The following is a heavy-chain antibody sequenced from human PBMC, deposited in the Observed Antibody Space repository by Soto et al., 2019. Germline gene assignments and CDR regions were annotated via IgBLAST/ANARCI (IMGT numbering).Heavy chain of an antibody. CDR1: GYTFTSCG. D-gene: IGHD2-15*01. V-gene: IGHV1-18*01. CDR3: ARSKVVVAATKTRFVP. Sequence: SVRFSCRASGYTFTSCGISWVRQAPGQGLEWMGWISAYNGNTNYAQKLQGRVTMTTDTSTSTAYMELRSLRSDDTAVYYCARSKVVVAATKTRFVPRAQGTLVPV. J-gene: IGHJ5*02. CDR2: ISAYNGNT.